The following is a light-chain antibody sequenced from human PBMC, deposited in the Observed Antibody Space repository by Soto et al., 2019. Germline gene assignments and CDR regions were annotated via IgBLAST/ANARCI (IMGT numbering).Light chain of an antibody. Sequence: DIQMTQSPSILSASVGDRVTITCRASQSISSWLAWYQQKPGKAPKLLIYKASSLESGVPSRFSGSGSGTEFTLTISSLQPDDFATYYCQQYNSFSPTFGGGTKVDIK. CDR3: QQYNSFSPT. CDR1: QSISSW. CDR2: KAS. J-gene: IGKJ4*01. V-gene: IGKV1-5*03.